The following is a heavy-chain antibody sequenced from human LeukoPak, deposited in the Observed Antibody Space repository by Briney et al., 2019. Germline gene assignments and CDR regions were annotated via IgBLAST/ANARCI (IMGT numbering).Heavy chain of an antibody. V-gene: IGHV1-69*13. CDR2: IIPIFGTA. D-gene: IGHD3-10*01. CDR1: GGTFSSYA. Sequence: SVKVSCKASGGTFSSYAISWVRQAPGQGLEWMGGIIPIFGTANYAQKFQGRVTITADESTSTAYMELSSLRSEDTAVYYCASPGSGSYILRYWGLGTLVTVSS. J-gene: IGHJ4*02. CDR3: ASPGSGSYILRY.